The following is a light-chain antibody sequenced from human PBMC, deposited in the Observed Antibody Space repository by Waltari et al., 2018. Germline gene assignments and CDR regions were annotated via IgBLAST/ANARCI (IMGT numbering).Light chain of an antibody. Sequence: EIMMTQSPATLSVSQGERATLSCRASQSVSSNLAWYQQKPGQAPRLLIFGASTRATGVPARFSGSGSGTEFTLTISSLQSEDFAVYYCQQYNDWPPFTFGPGTKVDIK. CDR1: QSVSSN. CDR3: QQYNDWPPFT. CDR2: GAS. V-gene: IGKV3-15*01. J-gene: IGKJ3*01.